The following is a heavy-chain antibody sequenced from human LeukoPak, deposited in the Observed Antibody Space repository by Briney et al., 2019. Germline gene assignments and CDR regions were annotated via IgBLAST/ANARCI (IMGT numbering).Heavy chain of an antibody. V-gene: IGHV4-34*01. J-gene: IGHJ3*02. Sequence: PSETLSLTCAVYGGCFSGYYWSWIRQPPAKGLEGIGGISQSGSTNYNSSLKSRVTISVDTSKYQFSLKLSSVTCAGAAVYYRARVYVGATGKCEAFYIWGHRALVTASS. CDR1: GGCFSGYY. CDR2: ISQSGST. CDR3: ARVYVGATGKCEAFYI. D-gene: IGHD1-26*01.